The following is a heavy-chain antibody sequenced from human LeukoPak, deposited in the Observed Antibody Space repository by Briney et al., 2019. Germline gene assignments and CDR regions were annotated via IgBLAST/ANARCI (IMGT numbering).Heavy chain of an antibody. D-gene: IGHD3-3*01. CDR3: AIPYYDFWSGYSVEYFQH. CDR1: GFTFSSYA. J-gene: IGHJ1*01. V-gene: IGHV3-30*04. CDR2: ISYDGSNK. Sequence: GGSLRLSCAASGFTFSSYAMHWVRQAPGKGLEWVAVISYDGSNKYYADSVKGRFTISRDNSKNTLYLQMNSLRAEDTAVYYCAIPYYDFWSGYSVEYFQHWGQGTLVTVSS.